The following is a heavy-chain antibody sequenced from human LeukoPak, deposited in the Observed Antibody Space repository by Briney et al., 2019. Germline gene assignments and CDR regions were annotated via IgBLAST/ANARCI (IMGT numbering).Heavy chain of an antibody. CDR2: MNPNSGNT. V-gene: IGHV1-8*02. CDR3: ARGRGVVVDDAFDI. J-gene: IGHJ3*02. D-gene: IGHD3-22*01. CDR1: GYTFTGYY. Sequence: ASVKVSCKASGYTFTGYYMHWVRQAPGQGLEWMGWMNPNSGNTGYAQKFQGRVTMTRNTSISTAYMELSSLRSEDTAVYYCARGRGVVVDDAFDIWGQGTMVTVSS.